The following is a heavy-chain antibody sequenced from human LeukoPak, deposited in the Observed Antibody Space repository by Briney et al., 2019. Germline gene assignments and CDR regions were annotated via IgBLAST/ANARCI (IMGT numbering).Heavy chain of an antibody. CDR2: ISSSGSTI. CDR3: ARGNYYDSPRLYYMDV. J-gene: IGHJ6*03. Sequence: GGSLRLSCAASGFTFSSYEMNWVRQAPGKGLEWVSYISSSGSTIYYADSVKGRFTISRGNAKNSLYLQMNSLRAEDTAVYYCARGNYYDSPRLYYMDVWGKGTTVTVSS. CDR1: GFTFSSYE. V-gene: IGHV3-48*03. D-gene: IGHD3-22*01.